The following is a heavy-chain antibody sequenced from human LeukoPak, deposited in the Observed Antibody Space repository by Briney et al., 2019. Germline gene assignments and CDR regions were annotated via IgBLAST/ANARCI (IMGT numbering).Heavy chain of an antibody. D-gene: IGHD3-22*01. CDR3: AGDPYYYDSSGYYDG. Sequence: PSETPSLTCAVYGGSFSGYYWSWIRQPPGKGLEWIGEINHSGSTNYNPSLKSRVTISVDTSKNQFSLKLRSVTAADTAVYYCAGDPYYYDSSGYYDGWGQGTLVTVSS. CDR1: GGSFSGYY. V-gene: IGHV4-34*01. CDR2: INHSGST. J-gene: IGHJ4*02.